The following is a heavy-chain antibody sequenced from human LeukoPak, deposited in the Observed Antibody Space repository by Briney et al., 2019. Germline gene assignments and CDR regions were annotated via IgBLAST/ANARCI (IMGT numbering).Heavy chain of an antibody. CDR2: IYYSGST. Sequence: SETLSLTCTVSGGSISSGYWNWTRQPPGKGLEWIGYIYYSGSTKYNPSLMSRVTISVDTSKNQFSLNLTSVTAADTAMYYCARGSPLDWYFDLWGRGTLVSVSS. J-gene: IGHJ2*01. CDR1: GGSISSGY. V-gene: IGHV4-59*01. CDR3: ARGSPLDWYFDL.